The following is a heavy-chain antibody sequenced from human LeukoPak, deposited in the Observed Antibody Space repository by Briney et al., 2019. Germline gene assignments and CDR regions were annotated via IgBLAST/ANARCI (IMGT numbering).Heavy chain of an antibody. CDR2: ISSSSSTI. J-gene: IGHJ3*02. CDR3: ARDGCSISSCYYDIVTGYGDAFDI. CDR1: GFTFSSYS. Sequence: GGSLRLSCAASGFTFSSYSMNWVRQAPGKGLEWVSYISSSSSTIYYADSVKGRFTISRDNAKNSLYLQMNSLRAEDTAVYYCARDGCSISSCYYDIVTGYGDAFDIWGQGTTVTVSS. D-gene: IGHD3-9*01. V-gene: IGHV3-48*04.